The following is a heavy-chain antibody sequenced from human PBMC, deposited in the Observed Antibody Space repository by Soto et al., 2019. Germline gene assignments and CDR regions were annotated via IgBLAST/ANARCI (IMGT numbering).Heavy chain of an antibody. CDR2: ISYDGSNK. D-gene: IGHD6-13*01. Sequence: PGGSLRLSCAASGFTFSSYGMHWVRQAPGKGLEWVAVISYDGSNKYYADSVKGRFTISRDNSKNTLYLQMNSLRAEDTAVYYCAKDPYLGIAAAQAWFDTWGQGTLVTVSS. CDR3: AKDPYLGIAAAQAWFDT. V-gene: IGHV3-30*18. J-gene: IGHJ5*02. CDR1: GFTFSSYG.